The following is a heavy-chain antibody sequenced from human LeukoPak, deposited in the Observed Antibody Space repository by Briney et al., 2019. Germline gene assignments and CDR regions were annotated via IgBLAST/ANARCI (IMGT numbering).Heavy chain of an antibody. CDR2: ISAYNGNT. J-gene: IGHJ4*02. Sequence: ASVKVSCKASGYTFTSYGISWVRQAPGQGLEWMGWISAYNGNTNYAQKLQGRVTMTTDTSTSTAYMELRSLRSDDTAVYYCARVGGPKLWFGIPFDYWGQGTLVTVSS. CDR3: ARVGGPKLWFGIPFDY. D-gene: IGHD3-10*01. V-gene: IGHV1-18*01. CDR1: GYTFTSYG.